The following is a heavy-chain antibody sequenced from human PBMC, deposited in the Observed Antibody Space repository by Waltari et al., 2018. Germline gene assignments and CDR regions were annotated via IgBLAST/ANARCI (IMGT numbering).Heavy chain of an antibody. CDR3: AKGSYQLLYGNRFDS. J-gene: IGHJ5*01. D-gene: IGHD2-2*02. CDR2: ISWNGRFT. Sequence: EVHLVESGGGLVQPGRSLRLSCAASGFNFGDFAMHWVRQFPGKGLEWVSGISWNGRFTGYADSVKGRCTISRDNAKNSLYLQVTSLRPEDTAFYYCAKGSYQLLYGNRFDSWGLGTLVTVSS. CDR1: GFNFGDFA. V-gene: IGHV3-9*01.